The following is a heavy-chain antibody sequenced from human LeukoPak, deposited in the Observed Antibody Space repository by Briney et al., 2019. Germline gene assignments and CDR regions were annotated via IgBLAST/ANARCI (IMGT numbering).Heavy chain of an antibody. CDR3: ARGRVGAPGGNNWFDP. Sequence: PGGSLRLSCAASGFTFSSYSMNWVRQAPGKGLEWVSYISSSSSTIYYADSVKGRFTISRDNAKNSLYLQMNSLRAEDTAVYYCARGRVGAPGGNNWFDPWGQGTLVTVSS. V-gene: IGHV3-48*01. CDR2: ISSSSSTI. CDR1: GFTFSSYS. J-gene: IGHJ5*02. D-gene: IGHD1-26*01.